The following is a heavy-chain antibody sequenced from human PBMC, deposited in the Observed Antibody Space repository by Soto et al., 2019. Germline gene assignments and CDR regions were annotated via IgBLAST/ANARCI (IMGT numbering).Heavy chain of an antibody. CDR2: MYNTGST. CDR3: ARDLWGYCGTDCYPLDV. J-gene: IGHJ6*02. CDR1: GGSIRGYY. D-gene: IGHD2-21*02. V-gene: IGHV4-59*01. Sequence: SETLSLTCTVSGGSIRGYYWSWIRHPPGKGLEWIGYMYNTGSTVYNPSFKSRVTISVDTSKNQFSLKLNSVTAADTAVYYCARDLWGYCGTDCYPLDVWGQGTTVTVS.